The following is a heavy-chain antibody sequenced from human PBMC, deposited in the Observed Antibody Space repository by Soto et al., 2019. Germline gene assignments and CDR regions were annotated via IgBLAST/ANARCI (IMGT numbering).Heavy chain of an antibody. D-gene: IGHD1-7*01. Sequence: EASVKVSCKASGYTFNNYGITWVRQAPGQGLEWLGWISAYNGNTNYAQNLHVRMTLTTDTSTATAYMELSSLRSEDTAVYYCARGLGPFQLELASPFDYWGQGTLVTVSS. CDR1: GYTFNNYG. CDR2: ISAYNGNT. J-gene: IGHJ4*02. CDR3: ARGLGPFQLELASPFDY. V-gene: IGHV1-18*01.